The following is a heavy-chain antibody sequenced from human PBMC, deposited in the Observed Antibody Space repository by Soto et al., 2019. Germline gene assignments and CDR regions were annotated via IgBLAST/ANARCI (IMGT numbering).Heavy chain of an antibody. Sequence: EVRLVESGGGLVKPGGSLRLSCAASGFTFYNAWMNWVRQAPGKGLEWVGRIKRNSDGGRTDYAAPVKGRFTISRDDSENMLYLQMNSLKPEDTAVYYCTKGSVEGVWGQGTTVSVSS. CDR3: TKGSVEGV. CDR1: GFTFYNAW. V-gene: IGHV3-15*07. D-gene: IGHD2-15*01. J-gene: IGHJ6*02. CDR2: IKRNSDGGRT.